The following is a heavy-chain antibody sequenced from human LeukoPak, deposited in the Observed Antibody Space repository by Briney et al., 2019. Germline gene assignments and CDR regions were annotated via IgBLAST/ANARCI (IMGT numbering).Heavy chain of an antibody. CDR2: LNPQSGNT. CDR3: ATGPWFRSLLGYCADGVCYPGY. J-gene: IGHJ4*02. Sequence: GASVKVSCEAFEYTFITYDIIWVRQAAGQGLVWMGWLNPQSGNTGFTANFQGRVTLTMDSSISTAYMELRSLRFDDTAVYYCATGPWFRSLLGYCADGVCYPGYWGQGTLVTVSS. D-gene: IGHD2-8*01. CDR1: EYTFITYD. V-gene: IGHV1-8*01.